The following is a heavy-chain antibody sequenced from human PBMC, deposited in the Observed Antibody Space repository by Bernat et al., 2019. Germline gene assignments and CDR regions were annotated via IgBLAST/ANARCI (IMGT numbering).Heavy chain of an antibody. J-gene: IGHJ4*02. CDR1: GFTFSGSA. D-gene: IGHD3-9*01. Sequence: EVQLVESGGGLVQPGGSLKLSCAASGFTFSGSAMHWVRQASGKGLEWVGRIRSKANSYATAYAASVKGRFTISRDDSKNTAYLQMNSLKTEDTAVYYCTRRASSYGFLTGPAAFDYWGQGTLVTVSS. CDR3: TRRASSYGFLTGPAAFDY. V-gene: IGHV3-73*02. CDR2: IRSKANSYAT.